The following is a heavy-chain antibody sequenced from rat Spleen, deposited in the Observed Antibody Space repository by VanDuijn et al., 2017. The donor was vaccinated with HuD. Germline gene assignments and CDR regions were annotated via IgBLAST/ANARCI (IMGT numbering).Heavy chain of an antibody. Sequence: EVLLQESGPGLVKPSQSLSLTCSVTGYSITSNYWGWVRKFPGNKLEWMGYIDSAGSTNYNPSLKSRISITRDTSKNQFFLQVNSVTTEDTATYYCGRDNNYKAYWGQGVMVTVSS. CDR1: GYSITSNY. CDR2: IDSAGST. V-gene: IGHV3-3*01. J-gene: IGHJ2*01. D-gene: IGHD1-10*01. CDR3: GRDNNYKAY.